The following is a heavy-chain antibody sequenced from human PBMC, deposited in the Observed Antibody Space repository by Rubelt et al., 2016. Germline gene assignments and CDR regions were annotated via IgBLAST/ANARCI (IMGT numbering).Heavy chain of an antibody. CDR3: ARHFTRTRYYGMDV. V-gene: IGHV4-61*05. J-gene: IGHJ6*02. Sequence: QLQLQESGPGLVKPSETLSLTCTVSGGSISSSSYYWGWIRQPPGKGLEWIGYIYYSGSTNYTPPLMSRVTISVDTSKTQFSLKLSSVTAADTAVYYCARHFTRTRYYGMDVWGQGTTVTVSS. CDR2: IYYSGST. D-gene: IGHD1-14*01. CDR1: GGSISSSSYY.